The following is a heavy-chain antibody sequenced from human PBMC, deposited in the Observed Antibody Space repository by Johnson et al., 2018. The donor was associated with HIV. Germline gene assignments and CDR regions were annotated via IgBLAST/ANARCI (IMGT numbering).Heavy chain of an antibody. D-gene: IGHD6-6*01. J-gene: IGHJ3*02. V-gene: IGHV3-30*18. CDR1: GFTFSSYG. CDR2: ISYDGSNK. CDR3: AKGREQLVPGVGDAFDI. Sequence: VQLVESGGGVVQPGRSLRLSCAASGFTFSSYGMHWVRQAPGKGLEWVAVISYDGSNKYYADSVKGRFTISRDNSKNTLYLRMNSLRAEDTAAYDGAKGREQLVPGVGDAFDIWGQGTMVTVSS.